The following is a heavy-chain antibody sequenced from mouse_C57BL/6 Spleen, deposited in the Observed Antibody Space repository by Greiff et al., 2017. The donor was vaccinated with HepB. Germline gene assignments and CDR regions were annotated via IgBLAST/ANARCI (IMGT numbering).Heavy chain of an antibody. CDR1: GFTFSDYG. CDR2: ISSGSSTI. CDR3: ARNRGGAYAMDY. V-gene: IGHV5-17*01. J-gene: IGHJ4*01. Sequence: EVHLVESGGGLVKPGGSLKLSCAASGFTFSDYGMHWVRQAPEKGLEWVAYISSGSSTIYYADTVKGRFTISRDNAKNTLFLQMTSLRSEDTAMYYCARNRGGAYAMDYWGQGTSVTVSS.